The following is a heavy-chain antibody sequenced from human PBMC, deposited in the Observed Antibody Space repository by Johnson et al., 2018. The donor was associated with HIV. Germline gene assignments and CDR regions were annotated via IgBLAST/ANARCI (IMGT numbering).Heavy chain of an antibody. J-gene: IGHJ3*01. CDR2: ISHSANST. CDR1: GFTFSNAW. V-gene: IGHV3-23*04. D-gene: IGHD3-16*01. CDR3: AREKEMTRLGAFDV. Sequence: VQLVESGGGLVKPGGSLRLSCAASGFTFSNAWMSWVRQAPGKGLEWVSTISHSANSTYYSDSVKGRFIFSRDNSKNTLYLQMNSLRAEDTAIYYCAREKEMTRLGAFDVWGQGTVVTVSS.